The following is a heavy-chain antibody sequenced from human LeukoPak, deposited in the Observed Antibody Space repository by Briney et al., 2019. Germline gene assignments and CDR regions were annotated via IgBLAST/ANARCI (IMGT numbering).Heavy chain of an antibody. CDR3: ARVDRVTAIQELDY. CDR2: ISSSGSTI. J-gene: IGHJ4*02. CDR1: GFTFSDYY. Sequence: GGYLRLSCAASGFTFSDYYMTWIRQAPGKGVEWVSCISSSGSTIFYADSVKGRFTISRDNAKSSLFLQMNSLRAEDTAVYYCARVDRVTAIQELDYWGQGTLVTVSS. V-gene: IGHV3-11*01. D-gene: IGHD2-21*02.